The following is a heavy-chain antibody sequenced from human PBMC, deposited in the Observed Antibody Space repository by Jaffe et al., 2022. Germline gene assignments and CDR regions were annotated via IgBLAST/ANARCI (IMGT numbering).Heavy chain of an antibody. CDR2: IIPILGIA. Sequence: QVQLVQSGAEVKKPGSSVKVSCKASGGTFSSYTISWVRQAPGQGLEWMGRIIPILGIANYAQKFQGRVTITADKSTSTAYMELSSLRSEDTAVYYCARVVQAVAGIYWYFDLWGRGTLVTVSS. V-gene: IGHV1-69*02. D-gene: IGHD6-19*01. CDR3: ARVVQAVAGIYWYFDL. CDR1: GGTFSSYT. J-gene: IGHJ2*01.